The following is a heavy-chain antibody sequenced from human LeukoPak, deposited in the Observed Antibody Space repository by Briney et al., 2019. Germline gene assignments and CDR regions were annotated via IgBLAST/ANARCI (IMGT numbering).Heavy chain of an antibody. CDR3: TTATKSGTYSRGY. CDR1: GFTFSNDW. V-gene: IGHV3-15*01. Sequence: PGGSLRLSCAASGFTFSNDWMNWVRQAPGKGLEWVGRIKSKTDGGTTDYAAPVKGRFTVSRDDSKNMLYLQMNSLKAEDTAVYYCTTATKSGTYSRGYWGQGTLVTVSS. J-gene: IGHJ4*02. D-gene: IGHD1-26*01. CDR2: IKSKTDGGTT.